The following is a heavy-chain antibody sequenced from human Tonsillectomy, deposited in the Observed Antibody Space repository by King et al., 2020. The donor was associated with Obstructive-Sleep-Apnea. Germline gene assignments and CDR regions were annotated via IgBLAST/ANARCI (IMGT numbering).Heavy chain of an antibody. CDR1: GFNLDDYA. CDR2: MSWNSGNI. CDR3: AKDMGFDTGGGFDY. J-gene: IGHJ4*02. Sequence: DVQLVESGGGLVQPGRSLRLSCAASGFNLDDYAMHWVRQVPGKGLEWVSGMSWNSGNIGYADSVKGRFTITRDKAKNALYLQMNSLRAEDTALDYCAKDMGFDTGGGFDYWGQGALVTVFS. D-gene: IGHD1-26*01. V-gene: IGHV3-9*01.